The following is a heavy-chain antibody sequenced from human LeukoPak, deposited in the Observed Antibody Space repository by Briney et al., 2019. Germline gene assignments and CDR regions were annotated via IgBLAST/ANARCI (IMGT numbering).Heavy chain of an antibody. Sequence: GGSLRLSCAASGFTFTNYWMSWVRQPLGKGLEWVANIRHDESEIYYVDSVKGRFTISRDNAKDSLFLQMNSLRAEDTAVYYCARDPGRSGWDYWGQGALVTVSS. V-gene: IGHV3-7*01. J-gene: IGHJ4*02. CDR1: GFTFTNYW. CDR2: IRHDESEI. D-gene: IGHD6-19*01. CDR3: ARDPGRSGWDY.